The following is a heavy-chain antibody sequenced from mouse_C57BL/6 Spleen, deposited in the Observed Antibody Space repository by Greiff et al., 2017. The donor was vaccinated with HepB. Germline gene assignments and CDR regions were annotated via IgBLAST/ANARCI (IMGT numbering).Heavy chain of an antibody. Sequence: VQLQQPGAELVKPGASVKLSCKASGYTFTSYWMHWVKQRPGRGLEWIGRIDPNSGGTKYNEKFKSKATLTVDKPSSTAYMQISSLTSEDSAVYYCARDYYYGSSYIAYWGQGTLVTVSA. J-gene: IGHJ3*01. D-gene: IGHD1-1*01. CDR1: GYTFTSYW. CDR3: ARDYYYGSSYIAY. CDR2: IDPNSGGT. V-gene: IGHV1-72*01.